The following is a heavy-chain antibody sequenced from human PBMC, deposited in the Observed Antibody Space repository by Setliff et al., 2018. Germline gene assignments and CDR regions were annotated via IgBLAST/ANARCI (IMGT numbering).Heavy chain of an antibody. Sequence: PGGSLRLSCAASGFTFRSYEMNWVRQTPGKGLEWVSYINSGGSKVYYADSVKGRFTISRDNAKNSLYLLMKSVRVDDTAVYYCSSGVPREYYDSSGSSMLDYWGQGTLVTVSS. CDR2: INSGGSKV. D-gene: IGHD3-22*01. CDR3: SSGVPREYYDSSGSSMLDY. J-gene: IGHJ4*02. V-gene: IGHV3-48*03. CDR1: GFTFRSYE.